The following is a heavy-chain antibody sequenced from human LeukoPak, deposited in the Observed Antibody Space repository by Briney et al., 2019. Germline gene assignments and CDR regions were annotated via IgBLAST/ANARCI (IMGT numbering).Heavy chain of an antibody. Sequence: HPGGSLRLSCAASGFHFSGYWMTWVRQAPGKGLQWVASINPDGSDTYYVDSMEGRFTISRDNAQNSLYLRVISLGAEDTAVYYCARDHATASAGQDYWGQGTLVTVSS. J-gene: IGHJ4*02. V-gene: IGHV3-7*01. CDR3: ARDHATASAGQDY. CDR2: INPDGSDT. CDR1: GFHFSGYW. D-gene: IGHD6-13*01.